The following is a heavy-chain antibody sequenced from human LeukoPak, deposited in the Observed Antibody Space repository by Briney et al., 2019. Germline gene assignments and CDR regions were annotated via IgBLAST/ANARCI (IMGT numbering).Heavy chain of an antibody. CDR1: GYIFNDYY. Sequence: GASVSVSDTPSGYIFNDYYLHWVRQAPGQGLEWMGWISPESGVTKFAQKFQGRVAMTRDRSISTVYMHLFTLRSDDTAVYFCARGRWTVTGSFDHWGQGTLVTVSS. V-gene: IGHV1-2*02. CDR3: ARGRWTVTGSFDH. D-gene: IGHD5-18*01. J-gene: IGHJ1*01. CDR2: ISPESGVT.